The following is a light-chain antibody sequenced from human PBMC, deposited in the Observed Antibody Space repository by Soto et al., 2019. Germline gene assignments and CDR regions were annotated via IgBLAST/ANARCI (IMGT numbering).Light chain of an antibody. CDR2: EVS. V-gene: IGLV2-14*01. J-gene: IGLJ1*01. CDR1: SSDVGGYNY. Sequence: QSALTQPASVSGSPGQSITISCTGTSSDVGGYNYVSWYQQHPGKAPKLMIYEVSNRPSGVSNRFSGSKSGNTASLTISGLQSEDEADYSCSSYTSSSTSPYFVGTGTKFTVL. CDR3: SSYTSSSTSPYF.